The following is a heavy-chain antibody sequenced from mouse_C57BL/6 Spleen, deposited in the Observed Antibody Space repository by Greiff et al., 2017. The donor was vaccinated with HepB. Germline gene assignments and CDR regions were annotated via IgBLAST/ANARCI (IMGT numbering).Heavy chain of an antibody. V-gene: IGHV1-22*01. Sequence: EVQRVESGPELVKPGASVKMSCKASGYTFTDYNMHWVKQSHGKSLEWIGYINPNNGGTSYNQKFKGKATLTVNKSSSTAYMELRSLTSEDSAVYYCARSNYYGNYYAMDYWGQGTSVTVSS. CDR3: ARSNYYGNYYAMDY. CDR2: INPNNGGT. CDR1: GYTFTDYN. J-gene: IGHJ4*01. D-gene: IGHD2-1*01.